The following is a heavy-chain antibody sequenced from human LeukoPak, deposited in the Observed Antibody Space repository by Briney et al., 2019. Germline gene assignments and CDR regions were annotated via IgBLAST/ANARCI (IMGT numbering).Heavy chain of an antibody. Sequence: ASVKVSCKASGGTFSSYAISWVRQAPGQGLEWMGGIFPIFGTANYAQKFQGRVTITADESTSTAYMELSSLRSEDTAVYYCARRRLRLGELSPPGAFDIWGQGTTVTVSS. V-gene: IGHV1-69*13. J-gene: IGHJ3*02. CDR1: GGTFSSYA. CDR3: ARRRLRLGELSPPGAFDI. D-gene: IGHD3-16*02. CDR2: IFPIFGTA.